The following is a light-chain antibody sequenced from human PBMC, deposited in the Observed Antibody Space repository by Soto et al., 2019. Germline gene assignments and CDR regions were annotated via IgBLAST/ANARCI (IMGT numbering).Light chain of an antibody. V-gene: IGKV3-15*01. CDR2: GTS. J-gene: IGKJ2*01. CDR1: QSVGRN. CDR3: QQYNKWPYT. Sequence: EIVMTQSPVALSVSPGESAALSCRASQSVGRNFAWYQQRPGQAPRVLIYGTSTRATGVPARFSGSGSGTAFTLTISSLQSEGFAVYYCQQYNKWPYTLGQGTRLEIK.